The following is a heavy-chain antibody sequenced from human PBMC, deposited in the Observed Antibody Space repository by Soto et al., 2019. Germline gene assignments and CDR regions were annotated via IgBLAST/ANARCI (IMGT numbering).Heavy chain of an antibody. V-gene: IGHV3-74*01. CDR1: GFTFSSYW. CDR3: ALNYYDSSGYYLSLSRKDY. Sequence: GGSLRLSCAASGFTFSSYWMHWVRQAPGKGLVWVSRINSDGSSTSYADSVKGRFTISRDNAKNTLYLQMNSLRAEDTAVYYCALNYYDSSGYYLSLSRKDYWGQGTLVTVSS. CDR2: INSDGSST. D-gene: IGHD3-22*01. J-gene: IGHJ4*02.